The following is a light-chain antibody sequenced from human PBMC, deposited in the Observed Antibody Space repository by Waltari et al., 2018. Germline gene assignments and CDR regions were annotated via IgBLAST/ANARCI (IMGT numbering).Light chain of an antibody. V-gene: IGKV3-11*01. Sequence: EVVMTQSPATLSLSPGDRATLSCRASQRVSNSLSWYQQKPGQAPRLLIYNAITRATGIPARFSGSGSGTDFTLTIGSLEPEDAAVYFCLQRTNWPPTFGGGTTVEIK. J-gene: IGKJ4*01. CDR3: LQRTNWPPT. CDR1: QRVSNS. CDR2: NAI.